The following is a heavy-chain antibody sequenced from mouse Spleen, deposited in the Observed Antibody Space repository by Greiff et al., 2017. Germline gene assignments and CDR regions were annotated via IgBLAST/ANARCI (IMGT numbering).Heavy chain of an antibody. Sequence: QVQLKESGPGLVAPSQSLSITCTISGFSLTSYGVHWVRQPPGKGLEWLVVIWSDGSTTYNSALKSRLSISKDNSKSHVFLKVNSLQADDTAMYYCARHDSNYYAMDYWGQGTSVTVSS. V-gene: IGHV2-6-1*01. D-gene: IGHD2-5*01. CDR2: IWSDGST. CDR1: GFSLTSYG. CDR3: ARHDSNYYAMDY. J-gene: IGHJ4*01.